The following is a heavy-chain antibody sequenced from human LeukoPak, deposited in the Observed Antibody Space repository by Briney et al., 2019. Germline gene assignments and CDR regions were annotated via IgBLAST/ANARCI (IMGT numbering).Heavy chain of an antibody. D-gene: IGHD3-22*01. Sequence: SVKVSCKASGGTFSSYAINWVRQAPGQGLEWMGRIIPILGIANYAQKFQGRVTITADKSTSTAYMELSSLRSEDTAVYYCASDIYYDIXFVEWFDPWGQGTLVTVSS. CDR1: GGTFSSYA. CDR2: IIPILGIA. J-gene: IGHJ5*02. CDR3: ASDIYYDIXFVEWFDP. V-gene: IGHV1-69*04.